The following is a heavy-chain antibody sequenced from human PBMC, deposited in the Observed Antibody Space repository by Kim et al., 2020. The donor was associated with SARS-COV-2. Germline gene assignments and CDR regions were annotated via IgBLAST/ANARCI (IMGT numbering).Heavy chain of an antibody. CDR2: ISGSGGST. J-gene: IGHJ4*02. CDR3: AKDSACPGSGGSCYSY. CDR1: GFTFSSYA. Sequence: GGSLRLSCAASGFTFSSYAMSWVRQAPGKGLEWVSAISGSGGSTYYADSVKGRFTISRDNSKNTLYLQMNSLRAEDTAVYYCAKDSACPGSGGSCYSYWGQGTLVTVSS. D-gene: IGHD2-15*01. V-gene: IGHV3-23*01.